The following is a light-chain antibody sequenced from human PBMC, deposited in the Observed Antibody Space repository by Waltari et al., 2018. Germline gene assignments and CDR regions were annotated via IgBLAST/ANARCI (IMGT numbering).Light chain of an antibody. V-gene: IGLV2-23*01. CDR3: FSFVAANSFV. CDR2: GAT. J-gene: IGLJ1*01. CDR1: RNDLGTYDL. Sequence: QSALTQPASVSGSPGQSITLPCTGTRNDLGTYDLVSWYQQRPGEAPKLLMYGATKRPSGVSNRFSGSKSGKTASLTISGLQTEDEADYYCFSFVAANSFVFGPGTKVTVL.